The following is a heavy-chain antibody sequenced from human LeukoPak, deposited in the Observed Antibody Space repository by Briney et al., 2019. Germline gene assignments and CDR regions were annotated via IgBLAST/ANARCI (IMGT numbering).Heavy chain of an antibody. V-gene: IGHV3-23*01. J-gene: IGHJ5*02. CDR1: GFTLSSYA. D-gene: IGHD2-15*01. Sequence: GGSLRLSCVVSGFTLSSYAMSWVRQAPGKGLEWVSAISGSGGSTYYADSVKGRFTISRDNSKNTLYLQMNSLRAEDTAVYYCAKAWWELNHWGQGTLVTVSS. CDR3: AKAWWELNH. CDR2: ISGSGGST.